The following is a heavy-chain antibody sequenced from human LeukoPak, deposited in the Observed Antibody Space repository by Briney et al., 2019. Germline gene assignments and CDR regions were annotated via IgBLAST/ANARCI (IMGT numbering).Heavy chain of an antibody. Sequence: PGGSLRLSCAASRFTFSSYVMSWVRQAPGKGLEWVSGISGSGDRTYYADSVEGRFTISRDNSKNTLYLQMNSLRAEDTAVYYCAKSSVYGDYNPYYYYHYMDVWGKGTTVTVSS. CDR3: AKSSVYGDYNPYYYYHYMDV. J-gene: IGHJ6*03. CDR2: ISGSGDRT. D-gene: IGHD4-17*01. CDR1: RFTFSSYV. V-gene: IGHV3-23*01.